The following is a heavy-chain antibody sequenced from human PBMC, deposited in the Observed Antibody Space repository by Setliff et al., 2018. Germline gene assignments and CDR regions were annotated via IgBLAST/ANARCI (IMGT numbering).Heavy chain of an antibody. J-gene: IGHJ4*02. Sequence: PGGSLRLSCAASGFTFSSYAMHWVRQAPGKGLEYVSAISSNGGSTYYADSVKGRFTISRDNSKNTLYLQMGSLRAEDMAVYYCARGCSSTSCYPYWGQGTLVTVSS. CDR2: ISSNGGST. CDR3: ARGCSSTSCYPY. V-gene: IGHV3-64*02. CDR1: GFTFSSYA. D-gene: IGHD2-2*01.